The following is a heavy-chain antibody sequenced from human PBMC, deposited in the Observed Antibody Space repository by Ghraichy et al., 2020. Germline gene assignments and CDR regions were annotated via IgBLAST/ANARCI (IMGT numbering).Heavy chain of an antibody. V-gene: IGHV4-34*01. CDR1: GGSFSGYY. CDR2: INHSGST. D-gene: IGHD3/OR15-3a*01. Sequence: SETLSLTCAVYGGSFSGYYWSWIRQPPGKGLEWIGEINHSGSTNYNPSLKSRVTISVDTSKNQFSLKLSSVTDADTAVYYCASLDATQTYGMDVWGQGTTVTVSS. CDR3: ASLDATQTYGMDV. J-gene: IGHJ6*02.